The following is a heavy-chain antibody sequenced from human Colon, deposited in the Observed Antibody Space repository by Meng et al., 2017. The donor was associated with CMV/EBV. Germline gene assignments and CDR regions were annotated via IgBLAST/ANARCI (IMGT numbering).Heavy chain of an antibody. Sequence: QGKRMQPGAGGKEPRASVKVPCKTSGYTFSDDYMHWVRQAPGQGLEWMGWIRSDGSATNYAQKFRGRVTMTRDASVSTAYMELSGLTSDDTAVYFCVRSSGWSLFDYWGPGALVTVSS. CDR1: GYTFSDDY. CDR2: IRSDGSAT. D-gene: IGHD6-19*01. CDR3: VRSSGWSLFDY. V-gene: IGHV1-2*02. J-gene: IGHJ4*02.